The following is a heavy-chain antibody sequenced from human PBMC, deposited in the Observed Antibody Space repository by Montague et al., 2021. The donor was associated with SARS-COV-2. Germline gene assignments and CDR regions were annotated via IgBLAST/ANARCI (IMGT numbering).Heavy chain of an antibody. CDR2: VYYTGHT. J-gene: IGHJ4*02. D-gene: IGHD2-21*01. Sequence: SGTLSLTCSVSGGSTKTMRYYWAWIRQSPGKGLEWIASVYYTGHTYYTPSLAARTAISLDTSTNHFSLTLSSVAADDTAIYYCATDRAGRYYFDNWGQGTPVIVSS. V-gene: IGHV4-39*07. CDR3: ATDRAGRYYFDN. CDR1: GGSTKTMRYY.